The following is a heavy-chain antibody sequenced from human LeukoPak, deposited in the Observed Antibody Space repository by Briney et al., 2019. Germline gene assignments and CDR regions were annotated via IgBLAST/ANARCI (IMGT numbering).Heavy chain of an antibody. J-gene: IGHJ5*02. CDR1: GGSISSYY. CDR2: IYYSGST. Sequence: KTSETLSLTCTVSGGSISSYYWSWIRQPPGKGLEWIGYIYYSGSTNYNPSLKSRVTISIDTSMNQFSLKLTSVTAADTAVYYCARHRGYCSSTSCSYNWFDPWGQGTLVTVSS. V-gene: IGHV4-59*01. D-gene: IGHD2-2*03. CDR3: ARHRGYCSSTSCSYNWFDP.